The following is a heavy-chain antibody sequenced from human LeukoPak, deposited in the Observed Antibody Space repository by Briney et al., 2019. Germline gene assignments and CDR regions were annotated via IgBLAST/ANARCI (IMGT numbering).Heavy chain of an antibody. CDR3: ARGMSSEFDY. V-gene: IGHV1-46*01. CDR2: INPSGGNT. D-gene: IGHD6-6*01. CDR1: GYTLTSYF. J-gene: IGHJ4*02. Sequence: ASVKVSCKASGYTLTSYFMHWVRQAPGQGLEWTGIINPSGGNTGYAQKFQGRLSMTRDTSTNTVYMVLRSLRSEDTAVYYCARGMSSEFDYWGQGTLVTVSS.